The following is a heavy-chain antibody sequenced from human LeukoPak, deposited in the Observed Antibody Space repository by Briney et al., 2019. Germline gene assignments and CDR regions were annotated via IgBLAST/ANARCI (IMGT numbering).Heavy chain of an antibody. CDR1: GGSFSGYY. Sequence: SETLSLTCAVYGGSFSGYYWSWIRQPPGKGLEWIGEMYLSGTTHSNPSVKSRATISIDKSKNQFFLNLSSVTAADTAVYYCAGLVGRYSSGLYYYYFDYWGQGTLVTVSS. J-gene: IGHJ4*02. CDR2: MYLSGTT. CDR3: AGLVGRYSSGLYYYYFDY. D-gene: IGHD3-22*01. V-gene: IGHV4-34*01.